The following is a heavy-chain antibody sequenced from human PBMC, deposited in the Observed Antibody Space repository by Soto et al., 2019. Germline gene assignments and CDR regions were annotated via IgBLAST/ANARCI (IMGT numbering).Heavy chain of an antibody. CDR1: GFTFSSYG. Sequence: SLSLSCAASGFTFSSYGMHWVRQAPGKGLEWVAVISYDGSNKYYADSVKGRFTISRDNSKNTLYLQMNSLRAEDTAVYYCAKDPYSSSWYGGFYYYYYGMDVWGQGTTVTVSS. V-gene: IGHV3-30*18. D-gene: IGHD6-13*01. J-gene: IGHJ6*02. CDR2: ISYDGSNK. CDR3: AKDPYSSSWYGGFYYYYYGMDV.